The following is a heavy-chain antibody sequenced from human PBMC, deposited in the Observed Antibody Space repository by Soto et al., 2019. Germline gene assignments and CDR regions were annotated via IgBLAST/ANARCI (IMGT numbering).Heavy chain of an antibody. Sequence: EVRLLDSGGGLVQPGGSLRLSCAASGLIFSDYAMSWVRQAPGQGLEWVASISGSGDATYYADSVKGRFTISRDNSRNALHLQMSSLRVEDTAVYYCTKDQDRGVDNYPPFDYWGQGTLATVSS. D-gene: IGHD3-10*01. CDR3: TKDQDRGVDNYPPFDY. V-gene: IGHV3-23*01. CDR2: ISGSGDAT. J-gene: IGHJ4*02. CDR1: GLIFSDYA.